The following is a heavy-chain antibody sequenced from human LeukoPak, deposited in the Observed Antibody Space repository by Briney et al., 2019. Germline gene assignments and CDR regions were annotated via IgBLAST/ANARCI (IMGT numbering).Heavy chain of an antibody. CDR2: IYYSGST. Sequence: SETLSLTCAVSGGSISSGGYSWSWIRQPPGKGLEWIGYIYYSGSTYYNPSLKSRVTISVDRSKNQFSLKLSSVTAADTAVYYCVRSGYDRLSLFDFWGQGTLATVSS. V-gene: IGHV4-30-2*01. CDR1: GGSISSGGYS. CDR3: VRSGYDRLSLFDF. D-gene: IGHD5-12*01. J-gene: IGHJ4*02.